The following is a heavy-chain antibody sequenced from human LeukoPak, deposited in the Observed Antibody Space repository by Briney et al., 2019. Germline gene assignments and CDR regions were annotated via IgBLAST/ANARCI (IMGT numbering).Heavy chain of an antibody. Sequence: GGSLRLSCAASGFTFSSYAMSWVRQAPGKGSEWVSTISSSDSSTFYADSVKGRFTISRDSSKNTLYLQMNSLRAEDTAVYYCAKPSSNSWYSSYYFDYWGQGTLVTVSS. CDR2: ISSSDSST. CDR3: AKPSSNSWYSSYYFDY. CDR1: GFTFSSYA. J-gene: IGHJ4*02. V-gene: IGHV3-23*01. D-gene: IGHD6-13*01.